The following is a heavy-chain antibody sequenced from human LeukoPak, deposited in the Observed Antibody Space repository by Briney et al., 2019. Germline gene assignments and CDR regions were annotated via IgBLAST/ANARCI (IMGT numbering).Heavy chain of an antibody. CDR3: AKDVYGSGRAIDY. CDR2: ISWNRGFI. J-gene: IGHJ4*02. D-gene: IGHD3-10*01. CDR1: GFTFDDDA. V-gene: IGHV3-9*01. Sequence: GGSLRLSCAASGFTFDDDAMHWVRQAPGKGLEWVSGISWNRGFIGYAGSVKGRFTISRDDAKNTLYLQMNDLRPEDTALYYCAKDVYGSGRAIDYWGQGTLVTVSS.